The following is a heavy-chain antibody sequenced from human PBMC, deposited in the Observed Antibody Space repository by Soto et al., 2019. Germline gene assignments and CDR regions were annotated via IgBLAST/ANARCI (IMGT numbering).Heavy chain of an antibody. V-gene: IGHV1-69*06. CDR2: IVPRLGSP. J-gene: IGHJ6*02. CDR3: ARDMIQLRLVKYFFNGMDV. Sequence: QVQLVQSGAEMRKPGSSLRVSCKASGGTFSDFAFSWVRQAPGQGLEWMGGIVPRLGSPNYAQKFGGRVTISADTSTSTFYMEVSRVRFDATAVYFCARDMIQLRLVKYFFNGMDVWGQGATITVSS. CDR1: GGTFSDFA. D-gene: IGHD3-16*01.